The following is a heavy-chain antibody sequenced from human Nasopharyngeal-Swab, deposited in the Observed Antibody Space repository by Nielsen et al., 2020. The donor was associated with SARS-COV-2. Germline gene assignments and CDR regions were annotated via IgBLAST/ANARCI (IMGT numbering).Heavy chain of an antibody. V-gene: IGHV4-31*03. Sequence: SETLSLTCTVSGGSISSGGYYWSWIRQHPGKGLEWIGYIYYSGSTYYNPSLKSRVTISVDTSKNQFSLTLTSMTAADTAVYYCTRDPRQWMVPRNHHYGLDVWGQGTTVTVSS. CDR2: IYYSGST. J-gene: IGHJ6*02. CDR1: GGSISSGGYY. D-gene: IGHD6-19*01. CDR3: TRDPRQWMVPRNHHYGLDV.